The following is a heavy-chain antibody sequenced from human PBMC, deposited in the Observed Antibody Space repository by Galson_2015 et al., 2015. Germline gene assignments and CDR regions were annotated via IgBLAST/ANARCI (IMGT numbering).Heavy chain of an antibody. V-gene: IGHV1-69*13. J-gene: IGHJ4*02. CDR2: IIPVLSTP. Sequence: SAKVSCKASGGTFSTSALSWVRQAPGQGLEWMGGIIPVLSTPKHAQKFPGRVTIIADESTSTAYMELSSLRSDDTAVYYCAQRGEDQINYAVGHWGQGTLVIVSS. CDR1: GGTFSTSA. D-gene: IGHD3-16*01. CDR3: AQRGEDQINYAVGH.